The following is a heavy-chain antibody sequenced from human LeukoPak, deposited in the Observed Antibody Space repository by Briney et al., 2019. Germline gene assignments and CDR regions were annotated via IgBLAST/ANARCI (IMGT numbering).Heavy chain of an antibody. Sequence: PGGSLRLSCAASGFTFSSYAMSWVRQAPGKGLEWVSSISGSGNRTYYADSVKGRFTISRDNSKNTLYLQMNSLRAEDTAVYYCAREVGYSSGWYLDYWGQGTLATVSS. CDR1: GFTFSSYA. D-gene: IGHD6-19*01. CDR3: AREVGYSSGWYLDY. V-gene: IGHV3-23*01. J-gene: IGHJ4*02. CDR2: ISGSGNRT.